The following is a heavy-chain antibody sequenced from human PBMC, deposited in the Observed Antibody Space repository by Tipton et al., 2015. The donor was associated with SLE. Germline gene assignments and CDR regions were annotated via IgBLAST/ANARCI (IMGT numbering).Heavy chain of an antibody. CDR3: ARGGGDSSSCQDFDH. V-gene: IGHV4-61*08. CDR2: IYYSGST. D-gene: IGHD6-13*01. J-gene: IGHJ4*02. Sequence: TLSLTCTVSGGSISSSDYYWSWIRQPPGKGLEWIGYIYYSGSTNYNPSLKSRVTISVDTSKNQFSLKLSSVTAADTAVYYCARGGGDSSSCQDFDHWGQGTLVTVSS. CDR1: GGSISSSDYY.